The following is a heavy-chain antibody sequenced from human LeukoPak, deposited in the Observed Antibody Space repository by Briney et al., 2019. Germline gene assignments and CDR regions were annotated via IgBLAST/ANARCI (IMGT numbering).Heavy chain of an antibody. D-gene: IGHD3-3*01. J-gene: IGHJ4*02. V-gene: IGHV3-23*01. Sequence: PGGSLRLSCTASGFTFSSYAMSWVRQAPGKGLEWVSSIRGSGGSTYYADSVKGRFTISRDNSKNTLYLQMTSLRAEDTAVYYCAKDTNYDFWSGYYHYWGQGTLVTVSS. CDR2: IRGSGGST. CDR3: AKDTNYDFWSGYYHY. CDR1: GFTFSSYA.